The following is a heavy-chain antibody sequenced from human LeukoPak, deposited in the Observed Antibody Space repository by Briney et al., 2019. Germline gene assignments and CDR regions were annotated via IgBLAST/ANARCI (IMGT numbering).Heavy chain of an antibody. Sequence: SVKVSCKASGGTFSSYAISWVRQAPGQGLEWMGGIIIIFGTPNYAQKFQGRVTITADESTSTAYMELSSLRSDDTAVYYCARDHIVGAGYYYCYYMDVWGEGTTITVSS. CDR2: IIIIFGTP. J-gene: IGHJ6*03. CDR1: GGTFSSYA. V-gene: IGHV1-69*01. D-gene: IGHD1-26*01. CDR3: ARDHIVGAGYYYCYYMDV.